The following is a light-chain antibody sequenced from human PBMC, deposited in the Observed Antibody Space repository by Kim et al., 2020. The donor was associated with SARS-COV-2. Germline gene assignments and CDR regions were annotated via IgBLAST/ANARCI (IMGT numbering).Light chain of an antibody. CDR2: EAS. J-gene: IGKJ2*01. Sequence: DIQMTQSPSTLSASVGDRVTISCRASEDTGTLLAWYQQKPGKAPKLLIYEASLLETGVPSRFSGSGFGTGFTLTISSLYCQHYSRFPYTFGQGTKLEI. V-gene: IGKV1-5*03. CDR3: T. CDR1: EDTGTL.